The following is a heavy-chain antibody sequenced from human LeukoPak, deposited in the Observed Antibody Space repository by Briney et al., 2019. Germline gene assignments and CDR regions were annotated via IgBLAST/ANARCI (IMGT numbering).Heavy chain of an antibody. V-gene: IGHV4-61*01. CDR2: MFYRWST. CDR1: GASVSSGSYS. Sequence: PSETLSLTCTVSGASVSSGSYSWNWMRQPPGKGLEWMGYMFYRWSTNYNPSLKSPVTISVDTSKNQFSLKLSSVTAADTAVYYCARVDPDSSSTLEVFDYWGQGTLVTVSS. D-gene: IGHD6-6*01. J-gene: IGHJ4*02. CDR3: ARVDPDSSSTLEVFDY.